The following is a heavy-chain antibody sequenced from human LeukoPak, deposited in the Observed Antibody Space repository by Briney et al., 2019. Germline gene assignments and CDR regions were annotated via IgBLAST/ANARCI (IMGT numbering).Heavy chain of an antibody. CDR1: GGSIRSSSYY. Sequence: SETLSLTCTVSGGSIRSSSYYWGWIRQPPGKGLEWIGNIYYGGSTYYNPSLKSRVTTSIDTSRNQFSLKLSSVTAADTAVYYCARARGGSYHLGLFDYWGQGTLVTVSS. CDR2: IYYGGST. CDR3: ARARGGSYHLGLFDY. J-gene: IGHJ4*02. V-gene: IGHV4-39*07. D-gene: IGHD1-26*01.